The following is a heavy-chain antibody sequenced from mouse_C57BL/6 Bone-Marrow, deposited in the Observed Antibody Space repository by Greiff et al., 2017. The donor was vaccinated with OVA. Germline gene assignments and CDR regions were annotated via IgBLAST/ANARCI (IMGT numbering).Heavy chain of an antibody. Sequence: EVMLVESGGGLVQPGGSLKLSCAASGFTFSDYYMYWVRQTPEKRLEWVAYISNGGGSTYYPDTVKGRFTISRDNAKNTLYLQMSRLKSEDTAMYYCARVLDYWGQGTSVTVSS. CDR1: GFTFSDYY. V-gene: IGHV5-12*01. CDR3: ARVLDY. CDR2: ISNGGGST. J-gene: IGHJ4*01.